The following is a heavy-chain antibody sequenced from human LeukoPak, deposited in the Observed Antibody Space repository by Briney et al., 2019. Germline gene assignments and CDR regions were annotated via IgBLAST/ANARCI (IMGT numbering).Heavy chain of an antibody. CDR3: ASERSGYSSFHFDY. D-gene: IGHD6-13*01. J-gene: IGHJ4*02. Sequence: GGSLRLSCADSGFTFSSYVMSWVRQAPGKGLEWVANIKQDGREKYYVDSVKGPVTISRDNAKNSLYLQMNSLSAEDTAVYYCASERSGYSSFHFDYWGQGTLVTVSS. V-gene: IGHV3-7*01. CDR1: GFTFSSYV. CDR2: IKQDGREK.